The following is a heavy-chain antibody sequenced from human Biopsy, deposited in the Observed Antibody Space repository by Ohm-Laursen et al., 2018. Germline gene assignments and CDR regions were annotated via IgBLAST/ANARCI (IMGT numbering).Heavy chain of an antibody. V-gene: IGHV1-69*13. CDR1: GGTFINYA. J-gene: IGHJ4*02. CDR3: ARGPHSGSHSCFDY. D-gene: IGHD1-26*01. Sequence: SVKVSCKASGGTFINYAISWVRQSPGQGLERMGGIIPMFGTANYAQMFQGRVTISADESTSTSYMELSSLTTEDTAIYYCARGPHSGSHSCFDYWGRGTLVTVSS. CDR2: IIPMFGTA.